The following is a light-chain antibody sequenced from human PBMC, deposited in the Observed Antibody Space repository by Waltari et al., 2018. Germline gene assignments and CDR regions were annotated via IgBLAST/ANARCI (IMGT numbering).Light chain of an antibody. CDR2: YKSDSDK. Sequence: QAVLTQPSSLSASPGASASLTCTLRSGFNVGTHRIYCYQPKPGSPPQYLLRYKSDSDKQQGSGVPSRFSGSKDASANAGILLISGLQSEDEADYYCMIWHSSAWVFGGGTKLTVL. CDR1: SGFNVGTHR. CDR3: MIWHSSAWV. J-gene: IGLJ3*02. V-gene: IGLV5-45*03.